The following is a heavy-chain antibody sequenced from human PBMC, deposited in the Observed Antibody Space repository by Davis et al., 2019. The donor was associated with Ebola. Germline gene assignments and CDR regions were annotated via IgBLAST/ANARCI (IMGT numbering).Heavy chain of an antibody. D-gene: IGHD3-22*01. Sequence: SETLSLTCTVPGASISSYYWSWIRQPPGKRLEWIGCIYYSGSTNYNPPLKSRVTKSVDTTKNQFSLKPSSVTAADTAVYYCARHQRIRWLLPCEYFDYWGQGTLVTVSS. V-gene: IGHV4-59*08. J-gene: IGHJ4*02. CDR2: IYYSGST. CDR3: ARHQRIRWLLPCEYFDY. CDR1: GASISSYY.